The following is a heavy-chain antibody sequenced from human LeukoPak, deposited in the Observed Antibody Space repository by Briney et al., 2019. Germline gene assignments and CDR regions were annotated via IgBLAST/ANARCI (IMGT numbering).Heavy chain of an antibody. V-gene: IGHV1-69*13. CDR1: GGTFSSYA. Sequence: GASVKVSCKASGGTFSSYAISWVRQAPGQGLEWMGGIIPIFGTANYAQKFQGRVTITADESTSTAYMELSSLRSEDTAVYYCARDQAVRTIAAAGSGLGYWGQGTLVTVSS. CDR2: IIPIFGTA. J-gene: IGHJ4*02. CDR3: ARDQAVRTIAAAGSGLGY. D-gene: IGHD6-13*01.